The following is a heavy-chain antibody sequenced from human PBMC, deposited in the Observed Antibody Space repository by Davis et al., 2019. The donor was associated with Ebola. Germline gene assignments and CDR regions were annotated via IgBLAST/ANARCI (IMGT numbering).Heavy chain of an antibody. D-gene: IGHD2-2*01. CDR3: ARAPGYCISSSRTCQFDY. V-gene: IGHV5-51*01. CDR2: IYPGDSDT. CDR1: GYSFTSNW. J-gene: IGHJ4*02. Sequence: KVSCKGSGYSFTSNWIGWVRQMPGKGLEWMGIIYPGDSDTRYSPSFQGQVTMSADKSISTAYLQWSSLKASDTAMYYCARAPGYCISSSRTCQFDYWGQGTLLTVSS.